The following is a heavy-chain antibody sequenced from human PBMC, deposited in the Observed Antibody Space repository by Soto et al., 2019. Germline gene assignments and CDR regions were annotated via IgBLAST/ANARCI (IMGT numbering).Heavy chain of an antibody. CDR3: ATGTYYAFDY. CDR2: IYHSGST. V-gene: IGHV4-4*02. Sequence: QVQLQESGPGLVKPSGTLSLTCAVSGGSISSTNWWSWVRQPPGKGREWIGEIYHSGSTNYNPSRKSRVTISVDQSKTQVSLKLSSVTAADTAVYYCATGTYYAFDYWGQGTLVTVSS. CDR1: GGSISSTNW. J-gene: IGHJ4*02. D-gene: IGHD3-3*01.